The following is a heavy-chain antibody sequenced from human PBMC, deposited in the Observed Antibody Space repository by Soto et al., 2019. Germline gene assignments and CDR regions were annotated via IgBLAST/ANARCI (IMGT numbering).Heavy chain of an antibody. J-gene: IGHJ4*02. D-gene: IGHD3-22*01. CDR3: ARDAYYYDWLAY. V-gene: IGHV3-33*01. CDR1: GFTFSSSG. Sequence: SLRLPCAASGFTFSSSGMHRVRQAPGKGLEWVAVIWYDGSNKYYADSVKGRFTISRDNSKNTLYLQMNSLRAEDTAVYYCARDAYYYDWLAYWGQGTLVTVSS. CDR2: IWYDGSNK.